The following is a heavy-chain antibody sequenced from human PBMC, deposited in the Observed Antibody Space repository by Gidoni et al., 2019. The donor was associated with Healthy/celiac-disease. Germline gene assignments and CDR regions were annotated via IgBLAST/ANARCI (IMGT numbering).Heavy chain of an antibody. CDR3: ARDWRPIIAAAGGGDWFDP. CDR2: IWYDGSNK. CDR1: GSNLSSHG. V-gene: IGHV3-33*01. D-gene: IGHD6-13*01. Sequence: QVQLVESGGGVVQHGRSLRLSCAACGSNLSSHGRHWVRQAPGKGLEWVAVIWYDGSNKYYADSVKGRFTISRDNSKNTLYLQMNSLRAEDTAVYYCARDWRPIIAAAGGGDWFDPWGQGTLVTVSS. J-gene: IGHJ5*02.